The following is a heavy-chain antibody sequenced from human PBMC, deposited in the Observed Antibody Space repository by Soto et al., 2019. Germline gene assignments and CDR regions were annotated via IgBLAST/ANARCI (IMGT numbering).Heavy chain of an antibody. CDR3: AKNYGNAFDI. V-gene: IGHV4-59*01. D-gene: IGHD3-10*01. CDR1: GGSSSSYY. CDR2: IYYSGST. J-gene: IGHJ3*02. Sequence: TLETLSLTCTVSGGSSSSYYWSWIRQPPGKGLGWIGYIYYSGSTNYNPSLKSRVTISVDTSKNQFSLKLSSVTAADTAVYYCAKNYGNAFDIWGQGTMVTVSS.